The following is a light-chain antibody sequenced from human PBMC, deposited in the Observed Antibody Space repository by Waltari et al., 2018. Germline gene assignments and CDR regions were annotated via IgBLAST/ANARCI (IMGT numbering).Light chain of an antibody. V-gene: IGKV3-20*01. CDR1: QGVIRD. Sequence: EIVLTQSPGSLSSSPGERVTLSCRASQGVIRDLAWYQQKPGQAPRLLIFGASNRATGIPDRFSGSGSETDFSLTISRLEPEDFAVYYCQHYVRLPATFGRGTKVEIK. CDR2: GAS. J-gene: IGKJ1*01. CDR3: QHYVRLPAT.